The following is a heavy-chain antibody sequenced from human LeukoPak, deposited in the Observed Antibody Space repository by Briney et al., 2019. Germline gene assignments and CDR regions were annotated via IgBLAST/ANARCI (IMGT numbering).Heavy chain of an antibody. CDR1: GYTFTSYY. CDR2: INPSGGST. D-gene: IGHD3-22*01. Sequence: ASVKVSCKASGYTFTSYYMHWVRQAPGQGLEWMGIINPSGGSTSYAQKFQGRVTMTRDTSTSTVYMELSSLRDEDTAVYYCARDYYDSSGYYNWFDPWGQGTLVTVSS. J-gene: IGHJ5*02. V-gene: IGHV1-46*01. CDR3: ARDYYDSSGYYNWFDP.